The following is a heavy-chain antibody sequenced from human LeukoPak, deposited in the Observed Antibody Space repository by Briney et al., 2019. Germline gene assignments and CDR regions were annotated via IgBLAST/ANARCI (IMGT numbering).Heavy chain of an antibody. CDR1: GYTFTGYF. D-gene: IGHD6-19*01. CDR3: ARGVAGTPLTYY. V-gene: IGHV1-2*02. Sequence: ASVTLSCTSSGYTFTGYFFHWVRLAPGQGLEWMGWINPNSGGTNYAQKFQGRVTMTRDTSISIAYMELSRLRSDDTAVYYCARGVAGTPLTYYWGQETLVTVSS. J-gene: IGHJ4*02. CDR2: INPNSGGT.